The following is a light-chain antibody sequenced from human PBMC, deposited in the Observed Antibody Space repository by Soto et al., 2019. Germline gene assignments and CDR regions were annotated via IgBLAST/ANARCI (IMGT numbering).Light chain of an antibody. CDR1: QSISSY. CDR3: QQSYSTPLT. J-gene: IGKJ3*01. V-gene: IGKV1-39*01. CDR2: AAS. Sequence: DIQLTQSPSSLSASVGVRVTITCRASQSISSYLIWYQQKPGKAPKLLIYAASSLQSGVPSRFSGSGSGTDFTLTISSLQPEDFATYYCQQSYSTPLTFGPGTKVDIK.